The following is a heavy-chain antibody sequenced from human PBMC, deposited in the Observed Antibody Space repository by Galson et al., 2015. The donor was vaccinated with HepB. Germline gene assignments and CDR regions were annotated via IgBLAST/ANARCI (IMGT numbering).Heavy chain of an antibody. V-gene: IGHV4-34*01. J-gene: IGHJ5*02. CDR1: GGSFSGYY. D-gene: IGHD2-2*01. CDR2: INHSGST. CDR3: ARGAYTPYCSSTSCYLWFDP. Sequence: ETLSLTCAVYGGSFSGYYWSWIRQPPGKGLEWIGEINHSGSTNYNPSFKSRVTMSIDTSKKQFSLKLRSVTAADTAVYYCARGAYTPYCSSTSCYLWFDPWGQGTLVTVSS.